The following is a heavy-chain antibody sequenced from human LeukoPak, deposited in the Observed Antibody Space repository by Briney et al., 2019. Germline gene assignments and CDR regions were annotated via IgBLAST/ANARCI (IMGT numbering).Heavy chain of an antibody. V-gene: IGHV1-18*01. D-gene: IGHD2-2*01. CDR2: ISAYNGNT. CDR1: GYTFTSYG. Sequence: ASVKVSCKASGYTFTSYGISWVRQAPGQGLEWMGWISAYNGNTNYAQKLQGRVTMTTDTSTSTAYMELSSLRSEDTAVYYCASPMGRDIVVVPAAYDAFDIWGQGTMVTVSS. J-gene: IGHJ3*02. CDR3: ASPMGRDIVVVPAAYDAFDI.